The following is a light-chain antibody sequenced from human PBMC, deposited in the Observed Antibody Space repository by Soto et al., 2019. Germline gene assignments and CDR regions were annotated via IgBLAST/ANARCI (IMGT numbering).Light chain of an antibody. V-gene: IGLV2-8*01. CDR2: DVS. Sequence: QSALTQPPSASGSPGQSVTIACTGTSSDVGYYNYVSWYQQPPGKAPKLLIYDVSKRPSRVPDRFSGYKSGNTASLTVSGLQAEDEGDYYCSSYAGSNYPYVFGTGTKVTVL. J-gene: IGLJ1*01. CDR1: SSDVGYYNY. CDR3: SSYAGSNYPYV.